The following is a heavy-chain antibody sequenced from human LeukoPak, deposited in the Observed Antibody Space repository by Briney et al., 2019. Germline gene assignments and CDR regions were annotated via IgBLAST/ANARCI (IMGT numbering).Heavy chain of an antibody. V-gene: IGHV5-51*01. J-gene: IGHJ4*02. D-gene: IGHD3-3*01. CDR1: GYTFSSYW. CDR2: IYPGDSDT. CDR3: ARQNDFRLDY. Sequence: GGSLRLSCKGSGYTFSSYWIGWVRQMPGKGLEWMGIIYPGDSDTRYGPSLQGQVTISVDTSIGTAYLQWSSLKASDTAIYYCARQNDFRLDYWGQGTLVTASS.